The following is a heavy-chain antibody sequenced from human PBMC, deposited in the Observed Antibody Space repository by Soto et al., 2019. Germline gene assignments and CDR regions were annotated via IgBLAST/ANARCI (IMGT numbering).Heavy chain of an antibody. J-gene: IGHJ3*02. D-gene: IGHD2-15*01. CDR3: ASQWSTQGADAFDI. V-gene: IGHV3-30*03. Sequence: QPGGSLRLSCAASGFTFSSYGMHWVRQAPGKGLEWVAVISYDGSNKYYADSVKGRFTISRDNSKNTLYLQMNSLRAEDTAVYYCASQWSTQGADAFDIWGQGTMVTVSS. CDR1: GFTFSSYG. CDR2: ISYDGSNK.